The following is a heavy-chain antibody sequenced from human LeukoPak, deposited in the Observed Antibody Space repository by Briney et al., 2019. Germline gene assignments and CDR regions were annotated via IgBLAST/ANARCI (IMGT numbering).Heavy chain of an antibody. D-gene: IGHD1-26*01. Sequence: GESLKISCKGSGYSFANHWIGWVRQMPGKGLEWMGIIYPGDSDTRYSPSFQGQVTISADKSINTAYLQWSSLKASDTAMYYCAIRYSGSYNDYWGQGTLVTVSS. CDR2: IYPGDSDT. CDR1: GYSFANHW. V-gene: IGHV5-51*01. CDR3: AIRYSGSYNDY. J-gene: IGHJ4*02.